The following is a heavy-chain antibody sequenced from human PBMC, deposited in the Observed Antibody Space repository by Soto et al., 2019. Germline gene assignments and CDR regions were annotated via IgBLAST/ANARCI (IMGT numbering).Heavy chain of an antibody. V-gene: IGHV2-5*02. CDR3: AHAADYDLLSFDH. D-gene: IGHD4-17*01. CDR2: IYWDDDQ. Sequence: QITLKESGPPLVRPAQALTLTCAFSGFSLTTTSMGVAWIRQPPGKALEWLALIYWDDDQRYSPSLKDRLTISKDTSRSRVVLTISNMNPEDTGTYFCAHAADYDLLSFDHWGPGTLVTVSS. CDR1: GFSLTTTSMG. J-gene: IGHJ4*02.